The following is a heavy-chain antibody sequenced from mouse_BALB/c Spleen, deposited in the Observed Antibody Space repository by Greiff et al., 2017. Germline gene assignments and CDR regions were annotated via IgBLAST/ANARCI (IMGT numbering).Heavy chain of an antibody. V-gene: IGHV3-6*02. CDR1: GYSITSGYY. CDR3: AYGNYRAMDY. D-gene: IGHD2-1*01. J-gene: IGHJ4*01. CDR2: ISYDGSN. Sequence: EVKLQESGPGLVKPSQSLSLTCSVTGYSITSGYYWNWIRQFPGNKLEWMGYISYDGSNNYNPSLKNRISITRDTSKNQFFLKLNSVTTEDTATYYCAYGNYRAMDYWGQGTSVTVSS.